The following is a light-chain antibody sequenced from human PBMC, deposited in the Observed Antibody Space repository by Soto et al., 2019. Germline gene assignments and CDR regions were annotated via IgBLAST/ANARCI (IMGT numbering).Light chain of an antibody. CDR1: SSDVGNYKY. V-gene: IGLV2-14*01. Sequence: QSVLTPPASVSGSPGQSITISCTGTSSDVGNYKYVSWYQQHPGKAPKLMIYEVSNRPSGVSNRFSGSKSGNTASLTISGLQAEDETDYYCFSYTSSGTYVFGPGTKLTVL. CDR2: EVS. CDR3: FSYTSSGTYV. J-gene: IGLJ1*01.